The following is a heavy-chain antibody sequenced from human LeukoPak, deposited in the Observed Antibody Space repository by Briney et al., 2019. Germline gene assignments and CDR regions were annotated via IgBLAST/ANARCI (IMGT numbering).Heavy chain of an antibody. D-gene: IGHD3-10*02. Sequence: GGSLRLSCTVSGFSFRSYAMSWVRQSPGKGLEWVSSISNSGYGAYYADSVKGRFTITRDNSKSTLSLQMNSLRAEDTAVYYCAKLSMFGDFLRTLYYMDGWGSGTTVIVSS. CDR1: GFSFRSYA. CDR2: ISNSGYGA. V-gene: IGHV3-23*01. CDR3: AKLSMFGDFLRTLYYMDG. J-gene: IGHJ6*03.